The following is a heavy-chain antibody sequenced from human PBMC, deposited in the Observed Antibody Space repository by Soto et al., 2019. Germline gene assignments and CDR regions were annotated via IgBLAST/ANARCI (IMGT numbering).Heavy chain of an antibody. CDR2: IVVGSGNT. CDR3: AATSGYYGPIDY. Sequence: AASVKVSCKASGFTFTSSAVQWVRQARGQRLEWIGWIVVGSGNTNYAQKFQERVTITRDMSTSTAYMELSSLRSEDTAVYYCAATSGYYGPIDYWGQGTLVTVSS. D-gene: IGHD3-22*01. CDR1: GFTFTSSA. J-gene: IGHJ4*01. V-gene: IGHV1-58*01.